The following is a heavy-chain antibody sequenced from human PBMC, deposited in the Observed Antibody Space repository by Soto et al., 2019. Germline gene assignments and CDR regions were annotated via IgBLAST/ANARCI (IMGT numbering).Heavy chain of an antibody. CDR3: ASVVIVPAARGHYNYFYMDV. CDR1: GGSISGYY. CDR2: IYSSGSP. D-gene: IGHD2-2*01. V-gene: IGHV4-59*08. J-gene: IGHJ6*03. Sequence: PSETLSLTCTVSGGSISGYYWSWIRQPPGKGLEWIGYIYSSGSPNYNPSLKGRAAISVDTSENQTSLRLSSVTAADTAVYYCASVVIVPAARGHYNYFYMDVWGKGTTVTVSS.